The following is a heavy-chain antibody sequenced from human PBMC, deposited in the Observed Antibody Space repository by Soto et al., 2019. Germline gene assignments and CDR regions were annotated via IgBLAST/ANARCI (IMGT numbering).Heavy chain of an antibody. V-gene: IGHV3-30*03. Sequence: PGGSLRLSCAASGFTFSSYGMHWVRQAPGKGLEWGAVISYAASNKYFADSVRGRFTISRDNSKNTLYLQMNGLTAAHTAVYCCPAPTMGAAIGFDYWGQGTLVTDSS. CDR1: GFTFSSYG. CDR2: ISYAASNK. J-gene: IGHJ4*02. CDR3: PAPTMGAAIGFDY. D-gene: IGHD2-2*01.